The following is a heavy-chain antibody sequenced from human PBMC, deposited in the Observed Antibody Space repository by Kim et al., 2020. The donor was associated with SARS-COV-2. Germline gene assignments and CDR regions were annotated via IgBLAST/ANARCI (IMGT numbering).Heavy chain of an antibody. V-gene: IGHV1-2*06. CDR1: GYTFTAYY. J-gene: IGHJ5*02. D-gene: IGHD2-21*02. Sequence: ASVKVSCKASGYTFTAYYLHWVRQAPGQGLEWMGRINPDNGGTNYAQRFQGRVSMTRDTSINTVYMELNRLTSGVTSVYYCARDRVTSRHYWFDPWGQGT. CDR2: INPDNGGT. CDR3: ARDRVTSRHYWFDP.